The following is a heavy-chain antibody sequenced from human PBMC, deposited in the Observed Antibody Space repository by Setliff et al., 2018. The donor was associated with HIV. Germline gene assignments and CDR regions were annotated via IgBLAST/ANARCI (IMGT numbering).Heavy chain of an antibody. CDR2: IRTSGST. D-gene: IGHD6-13*01. CDR3: ARVSSSYYFLGAFDS. Sequence: PSETLSLTCTVFGGSINSDGYYWTWIRQPAGKGLEWIGHIRTSGSTNYNPSLKSRVTISIDTSKNQFSLKLRSATATDTALYYCARVSSSYYFLGAFDSWGQGTLVTVSS. V-gene: IGHV4-61*09. CDR1: GGSINSDGYY. J-gene: IGHJ4*02.